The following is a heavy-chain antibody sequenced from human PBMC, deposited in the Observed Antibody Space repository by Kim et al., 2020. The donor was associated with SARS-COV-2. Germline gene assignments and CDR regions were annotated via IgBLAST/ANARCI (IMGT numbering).Heavy chain of an antibody. CDR3: ARAKERGYFDWLPPGAFDI. Sequence: GGSLRLSCAASGFTFSSYAMHWVRQAPGKGLEWVAVISYDGSNKYYADSVKGRFTISRDNSKNTLYLQMNSLRAEDTAVYYCARAKERGYFDWLPPGAFDIWGQGTMVTVSS. V-gene: IGHV3-30*04. D-gene: IGHD3-9*01. J-gene: IGHJ3*02. CDR1: GFTFSSYA. CDR2: ISYDGSNK.